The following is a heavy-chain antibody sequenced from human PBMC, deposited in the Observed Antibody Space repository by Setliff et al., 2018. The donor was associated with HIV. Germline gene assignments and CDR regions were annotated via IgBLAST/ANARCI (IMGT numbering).Heavy chain of an antibody. D-gene: IGHD2-15*01. V-gene: IGHV3-7*03. CDR3: ARRRVVAATKVYFDY. J-gene: IGHJ4*02. CDR2: IKQDGSEK. Sequence: GESLKISCAASGFTFSSYWMSWVRQAPGKGLEWVANIKQDGSEKYYVDSVKGRFTISRDNAKNSLYLQMNSLRAEDTAVYYCARRRVVAATKVYFDYWGQGTLVTVSS. CDR1: GFTFSSYW.